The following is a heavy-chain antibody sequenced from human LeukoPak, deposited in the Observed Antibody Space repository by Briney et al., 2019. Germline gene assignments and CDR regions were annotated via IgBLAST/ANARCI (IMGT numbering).Heavy chain of an antibody. CDR2: IYSGGTT. V-gene: IGHV3-66*01. CDR1: GFTFGDYA. CDR3: ARDNPPDLEWLLSRGGWFDP. D-gene: IGHD3-3*01. Sequence: PGGSLRLSCTASGFTFGDYAMSWFRQAPGKGLEWVSVIYSGGTTYYADSVKGRFTISRDNSKNTLYLQMHSLRAEDTAVYYCARDNPPDLEWLLSRGGWFDPWGQGTLVTVSS. J-gene: IGHJ5*02.